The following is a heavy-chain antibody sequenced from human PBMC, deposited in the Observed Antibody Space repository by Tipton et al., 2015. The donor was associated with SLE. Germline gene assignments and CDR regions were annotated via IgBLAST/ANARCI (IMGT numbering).Heavy chain of an antibody. J-gene: IGHJ4*02. V-gene: IGHV4-34*01. CDR2: INHSGST. CDR3: ARRVIAAAGFDY. D-gene: IGHD6-13*01. Sequence: GLVKPSETLSPTCTVSGGSISSYYWSWIRQPPGKGLEWIGEINHSGSTNYNPSLKSRVTISVDTSKNQFSLKLSSVTAADTAVYYCARRVIAAAGFDYWGQGTLVTVSS. CDR1: GGSISSYY.